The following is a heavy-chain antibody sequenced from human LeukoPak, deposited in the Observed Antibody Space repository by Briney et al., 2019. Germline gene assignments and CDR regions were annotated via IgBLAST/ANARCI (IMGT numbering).Heavy chain of an antibody. CDR2: ISTGGSTI. V-gene: IGHV3-11*01. CDR1: GLTFSDYY. J-gene: IGHJ4*02. Sequence: GGSLRLSCAASGLTFSDYYMSWIRQAPGKGLEWVSYISTGGSTIYYADSVKGRFTISRDNAKNSLYLQMNSLRAEDTAVYYCAAGMTGIAAERHFDNWGRGTLVTVSS. CDR3: AAGMTGIAAERHFDN. D-gene: IGHD1-20*01.